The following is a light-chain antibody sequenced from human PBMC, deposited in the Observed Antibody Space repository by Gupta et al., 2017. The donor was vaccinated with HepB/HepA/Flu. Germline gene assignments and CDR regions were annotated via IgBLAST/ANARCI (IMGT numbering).Light chain of an antibody. CDR3: QTWGTGPFWV. V-gene: IGLV4-69*01. J-gene: IGLJ1*01. Sequence: QLVLTQSPSASASRGASVKLTCTLSSGHSSYAIAWHQQQPEKGPRYLMKLNSDGSHSKGDGIPDRFSGSSSGAERYLTISSLQSEDEADYYCQTWGTGPFWVFGTGTKVTVL. CDR2: LNSDGSH. CDR1: SGHSSYA.